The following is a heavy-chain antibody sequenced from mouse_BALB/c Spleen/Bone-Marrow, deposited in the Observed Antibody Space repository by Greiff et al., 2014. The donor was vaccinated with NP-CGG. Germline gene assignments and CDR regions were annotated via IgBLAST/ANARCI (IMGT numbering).Heavy chain of an antibody. CDR3: AIGLLGDY. D-gene: IGHD2-10*01. V-gene: IGHV1S81*02. CDR2: INPSNGRT. Sequence: VQLQESGAELVKPGASVKLSCKASGYTFTSYWMHWVKQRPGQGLEWIGEINPSNGRTNYNEKFKSKATLTVDKSSGTAYMQLSSQTSEDSAVYYCAIGLLGDYWGQGTSVTVSS. J-gene: IGHJ4*01. CDR1: GYTFTSYW.